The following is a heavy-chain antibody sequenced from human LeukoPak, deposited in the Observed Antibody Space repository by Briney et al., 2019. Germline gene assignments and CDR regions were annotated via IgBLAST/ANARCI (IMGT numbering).Heavy chain of an antibody. Sequence: SETLSLTCTVSGGSISSGDYYWSWIRQPPGKGLEWIGYIYYSGSTYYNPSLKSRVTISVDTSKNQFSLKLSSVTAADTAVYYCARVYDSSGYYSAGDAFDIWGQGTMVTVSS. D-gene: IGHD3-22*01. J-gene: IGHJ3*02. CDR1: GGSISSGDYY. CDR2: IYYSGST. CDR3: ARVYDSSGYYSAGDAFDI. V-gene: IGHV4-30-4*01.